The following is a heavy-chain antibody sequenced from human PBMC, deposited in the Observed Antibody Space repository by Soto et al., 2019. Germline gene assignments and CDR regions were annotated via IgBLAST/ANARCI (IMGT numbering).Heavy chain of an antibody. CDR3: ARVSSRSAFGMDV. V-gene: IGHV4-4*02. CDR1: GGSISTINW. D-gene: IGHD6-6*01. J-gene: IGHJ6*02. Sequence: SETLSLTCAVSGGSISTINWWTWVRQPPGKGLDWIGEIYQTGSTSYNPSLESRVTISIDKSKNQFSLKLRSVTAADTAVYYCARVSSRSAFGMDVWGQGATVTVS. CDR2: IYQTGST.